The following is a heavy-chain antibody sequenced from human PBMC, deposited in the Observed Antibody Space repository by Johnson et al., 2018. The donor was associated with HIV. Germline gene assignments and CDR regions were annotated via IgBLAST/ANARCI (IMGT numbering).Heavy chain of an antibody. CDR3: ASLGLDLLVKAPLSVVFDAFDI. J-gene: IGHJ3*02. CDR2: ISGSGGST. Sequence: VQLVESGGGLVQPGGSLRLSCAASGFTFSSYAMSWVRQAPGKGLEWVSAISGSGGSTHYADSVKGRFTISRDNSKNTLYLQMNSLRAEDTAIYYCASLGLDLLVKAPLSVVFDAFDIWGQGTMVTVSS. V-gene: IGHV3-23*04. D-gene: IGHD3-16*01. CDR1: GFTFSSYA.